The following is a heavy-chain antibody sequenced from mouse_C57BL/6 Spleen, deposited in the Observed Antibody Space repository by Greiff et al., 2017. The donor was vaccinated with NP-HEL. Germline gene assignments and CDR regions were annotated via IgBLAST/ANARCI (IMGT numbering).Heavy chain of an antibody. J-gene: IGHJ4*01. V-gene: IGHV1-52*01. CDR1: GYTFTSYW. Sequence: VQLQQPGAELVRPGSSVKLSCKASGYTFTSYWMHWVKQRPIQGLEWIGNIDPSDSETHYNQKFKDKATLTVDKSSSTAYMQLSSLTSEDSAVYYFTVGVVATPNAMDYWGQGTSVTVSS. CDR3: TVGVVATPNAMDY. D-gene: IGHD1-1*01. CDR2: IDPSDSET.